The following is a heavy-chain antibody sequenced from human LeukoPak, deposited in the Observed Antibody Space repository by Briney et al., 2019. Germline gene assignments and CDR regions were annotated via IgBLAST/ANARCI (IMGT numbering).Heavy chain of an antibody. CDR3: ARYARGGGWYLDS. J-gene: IGHJ4*02. V-gene: IGHV1-2*02. Sequence: ASVKVSCKTSGFSFTYFFTGYYIHWVRQAPGQGLEWLGWINTYTGTTDYAQRFQGRVTMTTDTSTTTLYLDLISLRSDDTAVYYCARYARGGGWYLDSWGQGTLVTVSS. CDR1: GFSFTYFFTGYY. CDR2: INTYTGTT. D-gene: IGHD2-15*01.